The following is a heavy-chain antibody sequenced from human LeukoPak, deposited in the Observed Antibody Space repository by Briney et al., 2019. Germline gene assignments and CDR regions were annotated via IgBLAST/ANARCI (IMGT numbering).Heavy chain of an antibody. J-gene: IGHJ4*02. V-gene: IGHV3-30-3*01. CDR2: MSSDGSKK. D-gene: IGHD3-22*01. Sequence: PGGSLRLSCAASGFTFSSYAMHWVRQTPGKGLEWVAVMSSDGSKKYYADSVKGRFTISRDNSKNTLYLQMNSLRAEDTAVYYCASSGWLLGSFDYWGQGTLVTVSS. CDR1: GFTFSSYA. CDR3: ASSGWLLGSFDY.